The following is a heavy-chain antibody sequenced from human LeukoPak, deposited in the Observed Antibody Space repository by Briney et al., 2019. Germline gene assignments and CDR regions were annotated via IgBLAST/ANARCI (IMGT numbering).Heavy chain of an antibody. CDR3: ARDFRNNFVVPAALGWFDP. D-gene: IGHD2-2*01. Sequence: SETLSLTCAVYGGSFSGYYWSWIRQPPGKGLEWIGEINHSGSTNYNPSLKSRVTISVDTSKNQFSRKLSSVTAADTAVYYCARDFRNNFVVPAALGWFDPWGQGTLVTVSS. CDR1: GGSFSGYY. V-gene: IGHV4-34*01. CDR2: INHSGST. J-gene: IGHJ5*02.